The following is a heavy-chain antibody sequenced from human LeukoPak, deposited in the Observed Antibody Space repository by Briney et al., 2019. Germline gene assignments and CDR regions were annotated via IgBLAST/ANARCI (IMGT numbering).Heavy chain of an antibody. CDR3: ARRVATVDSYNWFDP. CDR2: ISSSSSYI. D-gene: IGHD5-12*01. V-gene: IGHV3-21*01. Sequence: GGSLRLSCAASGFTFSSYSMNWVRQAPGKGLKWVSSISSSSSYIYYADSVKGRFTISRDNAKNSLYLQMNSLRAEDTAVYYCARRVATVDSYNWFDPWGQGTLVTVSS. J-gene: IGHJ5*02. CDR1: GFTFSSYS.